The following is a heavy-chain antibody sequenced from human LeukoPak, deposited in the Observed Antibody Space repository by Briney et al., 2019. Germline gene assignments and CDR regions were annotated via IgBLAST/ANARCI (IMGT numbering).Heavy chain of an antibody. CDR1: GFTFSNYA. D-gene: IGHD1-14*01. J-gene: IGHJ4*02. V-gene: IGHV3-53*01. CDR2: IYTGGST. CDR3: ARSPEPS. Sequence: GGSLRLSCAASGFTFSNYAMSWVRQAPGKGLEWVSLIYTGGSTDYADSVKGRFTISRDNSKNILYLQMNSLRPEDTAVYYCARSPEPSWGQGTLVTVSS.